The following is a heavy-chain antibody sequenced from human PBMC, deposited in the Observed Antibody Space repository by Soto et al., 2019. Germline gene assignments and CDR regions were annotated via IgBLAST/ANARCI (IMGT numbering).Heavy chain of an antibody. CDR3: ARAPGGIDAFDI. CDR2: TYYRSKWYN. Sequence: PSQTLSLTCVISGDSVSRNSAAWHWTRQSPSRGLEWLGRTYYRSKWYNDYAVSVKSRISINPDTSKNQFSLQLNSVTPEDTAVYYCARAPGGIDAFDIWGQGTMVTVSS. J-gene: IGHJ3*02. CDR1: GDSVSRNSAA. V-gene: IGHV6-1*01. D-gene: IGHD3-16*01.